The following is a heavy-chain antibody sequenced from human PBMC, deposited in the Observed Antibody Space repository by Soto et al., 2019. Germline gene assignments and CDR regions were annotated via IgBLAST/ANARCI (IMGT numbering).Heavy chain of an antibody. CDR3: ARVPKLFGVVSNPFDY. D-gene: IGHD3-3*01. CDR1: GYTFTSYY. Sequence: VASVKVSCKASGYTFTSYYMHWVRQAPGQGLEWMGIINPSGGSTSYAQKFQGRVTMTRDTSTSTVYMELSSLRSEDTAVYYCARVPKLFGVVSNPFDYWGQGTLVTVSS. V-gene: IGHV1-46*01. CDR2: INPSGGST. J-gene: IGHJ4*02.